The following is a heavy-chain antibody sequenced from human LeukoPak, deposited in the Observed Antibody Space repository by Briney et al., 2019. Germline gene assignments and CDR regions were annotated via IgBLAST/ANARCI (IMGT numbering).Heavy chain of an antibody. V-gene: IGHV4-31*03. J-gene: IGHJ4*02. D-gene: IGHD4-17*01. CDR1: GGSISSGGYY. CDR3: ARFSNDHGVKFDY. Sequence: KSSETLSLTCTVSGGSISSGGYYWSWVRQRPGQGLEWIGYIYYSETAYYTPSLKSRVTMSVDTSKNQFSLKLDSVTAADTAVYYCARFSNDHGVKFDYWGQGTLVTVSS. CDR2: IYYSETA.